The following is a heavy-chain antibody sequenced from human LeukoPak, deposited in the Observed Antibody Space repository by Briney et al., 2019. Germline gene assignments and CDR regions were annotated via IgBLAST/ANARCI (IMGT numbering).Heavy chain of an antibody. V-gene: IGHV3-53*01. CDR3: ARELWFGESIGFDY. D-gene: IGHD3-10*01. J-gene: IGHJ4*02. Sequence: GGSLRLSCAASGFTVSSNYMSWVRQAPGKGLEWVSVIYSGGSTYYADSVKGRFTISRDNSKNTLYLQMNSLRAEDTAVCYCARELWFGESIGFDYWGQGTLVTVSS. CDR1: GFTVSSNY. CDR2: IYSGGST.